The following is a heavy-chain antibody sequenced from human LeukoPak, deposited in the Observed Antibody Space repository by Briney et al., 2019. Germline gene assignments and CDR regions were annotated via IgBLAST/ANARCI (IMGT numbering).Heavy chain of an antibody. CDR1: GYTFTGYY. D-gene: IGHD1/OR15-1a*01. CDR2: INPNSGGT. V-gene: IGHV1-2*02. CDR3: AREPITGTTHYDY. J-gene: IGHJ4*02. Sequence: ASVKVSCKASGYTFTGYYMHWVRQAPGQGLEWMGWINPNSGGTNYAQKFQGRVTMTRDTSISTAYMELSRLRSDDTAVYYCAREPITGTTHYDYWGQGTLVTVSS.